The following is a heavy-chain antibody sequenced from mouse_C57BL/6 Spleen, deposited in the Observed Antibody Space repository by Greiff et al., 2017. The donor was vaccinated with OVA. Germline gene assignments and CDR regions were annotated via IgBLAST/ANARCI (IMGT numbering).Heavy chain of an antibody. CDR2: IDPSDSET. CDR3: ARIYYGNPYAMDY. V-gene: IGHV1-52*01. CDR1: GYTFTSYW. D-gene: IGHD2-1*01. Sequence: QVQLQLPGAELVRPGSSVKLSCKASGYTFTSYWMHWVKQRPIQGLEWIGNIDPSDSETHYNQKFKDKATLTVDKSSSTAYMQLSSLTSEDSAVYYCARIYYGNPYAMDYWGQGTSVTVSS. J-gene: IGHJ4*01.